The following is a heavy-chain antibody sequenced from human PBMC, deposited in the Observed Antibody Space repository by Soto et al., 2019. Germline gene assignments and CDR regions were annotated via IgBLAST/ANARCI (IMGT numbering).Heavy chain of an antibody. D-gene: IGHD2-15*01. J-gene: IGHJ4*02. CDR2: IIPIFGTA. V-gene: IGHV1-69*13. Sequence: ASVKVSCKASGGTFSSYAISWVRQAPGQGLEWMGGIIPIFGTANYAQKFQGRVTITADESTSTAYMELSSLRSEDTAVYYCAMSTKIVVGERSSLYWGQAILLNVFS. CDR3: AMSTKIVVGERSSLY. CDR1: GGTFSSYA.